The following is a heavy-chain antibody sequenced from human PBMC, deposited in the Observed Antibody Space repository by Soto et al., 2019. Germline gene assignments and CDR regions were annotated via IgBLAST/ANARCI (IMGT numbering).Heavy chain of an antibody. D-gene: IGHD1-7*01. J-gene: IGHJ4*02. CDR2: IYYSGST. Sequence: PSETLSLTCTVSGGSFSSGSYYWGWIRQPPGKGLEWIGYIYYSGSTNYNPSLKRRVTITEDTSKNQFSLKLSSVTAADTAVYYCARASSLELDFDYWGQGTLVTVSS. CDR1: GGSFSSGSYY. CDR3: ARASSLELDFDY. V-gene: IGHV4-61*01.